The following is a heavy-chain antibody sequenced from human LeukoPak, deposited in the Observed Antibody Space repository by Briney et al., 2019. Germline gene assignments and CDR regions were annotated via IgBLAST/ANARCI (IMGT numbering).Heavy chain of an antibody. V-gene: IGHV3-33*01. CDR2: MWADGVKT. Sequence: GGSLRLSCAASGFTFSSYGMHWVRQAPGKGLEWVAVMWADGVKTDYGDSVKGRFTISRDISRSTVYLHMNNLRAEDTAVYYCARDRTRYYDSSGYYSDAFDIWGQGTMVTVSS. J-gene: IGHJ3*02. CDR1: GFTFSSYG. D-gene: IGHD3-22*01. CDR3: ARDRTRYYDSSGYYSDAFDI.